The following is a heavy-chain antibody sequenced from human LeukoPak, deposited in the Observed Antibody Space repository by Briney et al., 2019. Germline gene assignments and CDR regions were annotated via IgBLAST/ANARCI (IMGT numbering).Heavy chain of an antibody. D-gene: IGHD3-3*01. CDR2: INPNSGGI. J-gene: IGHJ4*02. CDR1: GYTFTDYY. CDR3: ARGGRSIFGVADY. V-gene: IGHV1-2*02. Sequence: ASVKVSCKASGYTFTDYYMHWVRQAPGQGLEWMGWINPNSGGINYAQKFQGRVTMTRDTSISTAYMELSRVRSDDTAVYYCARGGRSIFGVADYWGQGTLVTVSS.